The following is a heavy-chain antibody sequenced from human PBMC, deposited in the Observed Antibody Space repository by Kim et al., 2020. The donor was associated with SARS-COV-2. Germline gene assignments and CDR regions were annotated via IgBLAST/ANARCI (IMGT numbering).Heavy chain of an antibody. J-gene: IGHJ4*02. D-gene: IGHD3-10*01. Sequence: GGSLRLSCAASGFTFSSYGMHWVRQAPGKGLEWVAVISYDGSNKYYADSVKGRFTISRDNSKNTLYLQMNSLRAEDTAVYYCAKVSSSGSGSYSPFDYWGQGTLVTVSS. CDR3: AKVSSSGSGSYSPFDY. CDR1: GFTFSSYG. CDR2: ISYDGSNK. V-gene: IGHV3-30*18.